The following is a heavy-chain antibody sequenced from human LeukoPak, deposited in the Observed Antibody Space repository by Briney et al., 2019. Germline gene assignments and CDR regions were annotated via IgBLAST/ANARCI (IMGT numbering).Heavy chain of an antibody. CDR2: IYHSGST. CDR1: GGSISSYY. D-gene: IGHD5-18*01. J-gene: IGHJ4*02. CDR3: ARIGDTYGYYFDY. V-gene: IGHV4-59*01. Sequence: PSETLSLTCTVSGGSISSYYWTWIRQPPGKGLEWIGYIYHSGSTKYNPSLMSRVSISVDTSKNQFSLTLSSVTAADAALYYCARIGDTYGYYFDYWGQGTLVTVSS.